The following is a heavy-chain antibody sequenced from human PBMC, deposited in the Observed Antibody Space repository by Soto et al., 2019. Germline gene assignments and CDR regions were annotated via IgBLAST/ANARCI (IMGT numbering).Heavy chain of an antibody. CDR2: IIPIFGTA. CDR1: GGTFSSYA. Sequence: SVKVSCKASGGTFSSYAISWVRQAPGQGLEWMGGIIPIFGTANYAQKFQGGVTITADESTSTAYMELSSLRSEDTAVYYCARGGITMVRGTADNYYYYYGMDVWGQGTTVTVSS. V-gene: IGHV1-69*13. CDR3: ARGGITMVRGTADNYYYYYGMDV. D-gene: IGHD3-10*01. J-gene: IGHJ6*02.